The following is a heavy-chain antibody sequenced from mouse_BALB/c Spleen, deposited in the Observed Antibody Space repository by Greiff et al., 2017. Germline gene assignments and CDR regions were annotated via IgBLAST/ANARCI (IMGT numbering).Heavy chain of an antibody. V-gene: IGHV5-6-5*01. CDR1: GFTFSSYA. CDR3: ARDGYDNAMDY. Sequence: EVQVVESGGGLVKPGGSLKLSCAASGFTFSSYAMSWVRQTPEKRLEWVASISSGGSTYYPDSVKGRFTISRDNARNILYLQMSSLRSEDTAMYYCARDGYDNAMDYWGQGTSVTVSS. D-gene: IGHD2-2*01. J-gene: IGHJ4*01. CDR2: ISSGGST.